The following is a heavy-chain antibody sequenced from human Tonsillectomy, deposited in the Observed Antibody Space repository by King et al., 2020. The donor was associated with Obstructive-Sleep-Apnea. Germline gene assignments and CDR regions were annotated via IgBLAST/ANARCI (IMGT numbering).Heavy chain of an antibody. CDR3: ARGHYDILTGYYSSP. D-gene: IGHD3-9*01. V-gene: IGHV3-66*01. CDR1: GFTVSSNY. J-gene: IGHJ5*02. Sequence: VQLVESGGGLVQPGGSLRLSCVASGFTVSSNYMSWVRQAPGKGLEWLSVIFIGGTTYYADSVKGRFTIPRDNSKNKLFLQMNSLRVEDTAVYYCARGHYDILTGYYSSPWGQGTLVTVSS. CDR2: IFIGGTT.